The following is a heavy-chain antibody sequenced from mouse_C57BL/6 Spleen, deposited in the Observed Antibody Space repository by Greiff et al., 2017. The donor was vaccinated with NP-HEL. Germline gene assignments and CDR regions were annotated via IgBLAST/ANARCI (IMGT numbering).Heavy chain of an antibody. D-gene: IGHD2-3*01. CDR1: GYTFTDYY. Sequence: EVQLQQSGPVLVKPGASVKMSCKASGYTFTDYYMNWVKQSHGKSLEWIGVINPYNGGTSYNQKFKGKATLTVDKSSSTAYMELNSLTSEDSAVYYCARGNDGLFAYWGQGTLVTVSA. V-gene: IGHV1-19*01. CDR2: INPYNGGT. CDR3: ARGNDGLFAY. J-gene: IGHJ3*01.